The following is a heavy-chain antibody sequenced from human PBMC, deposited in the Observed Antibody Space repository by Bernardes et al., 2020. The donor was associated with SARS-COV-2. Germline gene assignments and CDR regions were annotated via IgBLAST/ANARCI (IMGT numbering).Heavy chain of an antibody. CDR1: GGSISGFY. V-gene: IGHV4-59*01. J-gene: IGHJ3*02. Sequence: SETLSLTCTVSGGSISGFYWSWIRQPPGKGLEWIACVYHSGSTNYNPSLKSRVTMSVDMSKSQFSLKLTSLTAADTAIYYCARANWGEEDAFHIWGQGTKVTVSS. CDR2: VYHSGST. CDR3: ARANWGEEDAFHI. D-gene: IGHD7-27*01.